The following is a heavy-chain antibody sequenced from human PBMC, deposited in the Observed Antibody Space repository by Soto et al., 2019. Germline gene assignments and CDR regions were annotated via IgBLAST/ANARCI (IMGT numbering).Heavy chain of an antibody. CDR2: ISGSGGTT. CDR1: TFIFTNYA. CDR3: ATISDRGIAAALDF. D-gene: IGHD6-13*01. J-gene: IGHJ4*02. Sequence: GGSLRLSCAASTFIFTNYAMSWVRQAPGEGLEWVSAISGSGGTTYYAESVKGRFSISRDNSKNTLYLQLNSLRVEDTAIYYCATISDRGIAAALDFWGQRTLVTVSS. V-gene: IGHV3-23*01.